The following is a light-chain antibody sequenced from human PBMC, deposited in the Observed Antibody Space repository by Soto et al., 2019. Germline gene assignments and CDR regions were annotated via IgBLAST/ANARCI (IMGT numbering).Light chain of an antibody. CDR2: LGS. Sequence: DIVMTKSPLSLPVTPGEPASISCRSSQSLLHSNGYNYLDWYLQKPGQSPQLLIYLGSNRASGVPDRFSGSGSGTDFTLKISRVEAEDVGVYYCMQALQTPRTFGQWTKVEIK. V-gene: IGKV2-28*01. J-gene: IGKJ1*01. CDR3: MQALQTPRT. CDR1: QSLLHSNGYNY.